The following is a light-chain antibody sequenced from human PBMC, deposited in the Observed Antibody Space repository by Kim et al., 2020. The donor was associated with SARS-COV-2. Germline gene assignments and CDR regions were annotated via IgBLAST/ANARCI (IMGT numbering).Light chain of an antibody. CDR3: QVSDSSSDHFYV. CDR1: NIGSKS. J-gene: IGLJ1*01. CDR2: DDS. V-gene: IGLV3-21*03. Sequence: SYELTQPPSVSVAPGKTARITCGGTNIGSKSVHWYQQRPSQAPVLVVYDDSDRPSGIPERFSGSNSGNTATLTISRVEAGDEADYYCQVSDSSSDHFYV.